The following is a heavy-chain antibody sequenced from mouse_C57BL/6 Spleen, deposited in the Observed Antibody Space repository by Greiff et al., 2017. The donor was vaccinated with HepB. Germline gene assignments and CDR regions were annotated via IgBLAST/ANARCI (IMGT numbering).Heavy chain of an antibody. CDR3: ARFPYDYDAMDY. Sequence: DVKLQESGPELVKPGASVKISCKASGYSFTGYYMHWVKQSSEKSLEWIGEINPSTGGTSYNQKFKGKATLTVDKSSSTAYMQLKSLTSEDSAVYYCARFPYDYDAMDYWGQGTSVTVSS. V-gene: IGHV1-43*01. J-gene: IGHJ4*01. CDR2: INPSTGGT. CDR1: GYSFTGYY.